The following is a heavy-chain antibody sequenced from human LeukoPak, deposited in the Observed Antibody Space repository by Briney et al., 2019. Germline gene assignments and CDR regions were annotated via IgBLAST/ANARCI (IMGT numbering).Heavy chain of an antibody. CDR2: IYYSGST. Sequence: SETLSITCTVSGGSISSGDYYWSWIRQPPGKGLEWIGYIYYSGSTYYNPSLKSRVTISVDTSKNQFSLKLSSVTAADTAVYYCARAYGDWGYAFGIWGQGTMVTVSS. J-gene: IGHJ3*02. CDR1: GGSISSGDYY. D-gene: IGHD4-17*01. CDR3: ARAYGDWGYAFGI. V-gene: IGHV4-30-4*01.